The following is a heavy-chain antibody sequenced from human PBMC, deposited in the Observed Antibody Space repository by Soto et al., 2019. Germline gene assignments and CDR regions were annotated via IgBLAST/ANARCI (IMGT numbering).Heavy chain of an antibody. J-gene: IGHJ4*02. CDR2: IYYSGST. CDR3: ASRTGYSSVYYFDY. D-gene: IGHD6-25*01. CDR1: GGSISSSSYY. V-gene: IGHV4-39*01. Sequence: PSETLSLTCTVSGGSISSSSYYWGWIRQPPGKGLEWIGSIYYSGSTYYNPSFRSRVTISVDTSKNQFSLKLSSVTAADTAAYYCASRTGYSSVYYFDYWGQRTLVTVSS.